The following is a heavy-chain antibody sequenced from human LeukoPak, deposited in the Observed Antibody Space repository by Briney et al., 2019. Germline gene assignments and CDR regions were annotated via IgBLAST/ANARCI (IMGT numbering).Heavy chain of an antibody. CDR1: GGSISSSNW. Sequence: PSETLSLTCAVSGGSISSSNWWSWVRQPPGKGLEWIGEIYHSGSTNYNPSLKSRVTISVDTSKNQFSLKLSSVTAADTAVYYCARAINYGSGSYYNTYYYYYMDVWGKGTTVTISS. J-gene: IGHJ6*03. CDR3: ARAINYGSGSYYNTYYYYYMDV. CDR2: IYHSGST. D-gene: IGHD3-10*01. V-gene: IGHV4-4*02.